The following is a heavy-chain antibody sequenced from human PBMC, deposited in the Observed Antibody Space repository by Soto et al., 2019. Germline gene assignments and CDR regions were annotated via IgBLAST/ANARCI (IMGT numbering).Heavy chain of an antibody. CDR2: ISGSGAST. CDR3: ANRNYYAKSGYTYPYFDF. CDR1: GFTFSKYD. V-gene: IGHV3-23*01. D-gene: IGHD3-22*01. Sequence: EVQLLESGGGLVQPGGPLRLSCEASGFTFSKYDMTWVRQAPGKGLDWVSTISGSGASTYYADSVKGRFTISRDNSKNTVYLQMNSLRVEDTAVYYCANRNYYAKSGYTYPYFDFWGLGSLVTVSS. J-gene: IGHJ4*02.